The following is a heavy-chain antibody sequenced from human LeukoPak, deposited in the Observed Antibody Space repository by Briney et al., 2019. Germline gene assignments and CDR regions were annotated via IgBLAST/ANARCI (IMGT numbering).Heavy chain of an antibody. Sequence: PGGSLRLSCVASGFTFRSYTMNRGRQAPGKGLEWVSCISSSSSYIYYADSVKGRFTISRDNARNSLYLQMNSLRAEDTAVYYCAGERGYSSNWYITDWGQGTLVTVSS. V-gene: IGHV3-21*01. CDR1: GFTFRSYT. D-gene: IGHD6-13*01. CDR3: AGERGYSSNWYITD. J-gene: IGHJ4*02. CDR2: ISSSSSYI.